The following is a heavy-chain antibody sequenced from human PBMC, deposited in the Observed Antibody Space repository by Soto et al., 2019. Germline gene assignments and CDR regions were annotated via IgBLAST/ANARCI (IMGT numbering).Heavy chain of an antibody. CDR1: GGTFSSYA. CDR2: IIPIFGTA. J-gene: IGHJ6*02. V-gene: IGHV1-69*13. D-gene: IGHD3-22*01. CDR3: TRDVGNYHSSGYPLGGMDV. Sequence: GASVKVSCKASGGTFSSYAISWVRQAPGQGLEWMGGIIPIFGTANYAQKFQGRVTITADESTSTAYMELSSLRSEDTAVYYCTRDVGNYHSSGYPLGGMDVWGQGTTVTVSS.